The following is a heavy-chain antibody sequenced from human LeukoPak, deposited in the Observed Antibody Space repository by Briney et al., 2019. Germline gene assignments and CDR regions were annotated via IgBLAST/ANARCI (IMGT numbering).Heavy chain of an antibody. CDR3: VKIEVEGSGWPGGDY. V-gene: IGHV3-30*18. J-gene: IGHJ4*02. D-gene: IGHD6-19*01. CDR2: LSYDGSNK. Sequence: GGSLRLSCAASVFTFSSYGMHWVREAPGKGLEWVTDLSYDGSNKYYADSVKGRFTIPRDNSKNTLYLQMNRLRAEDTAVYYCVKIEVEGSGWPGGDYWGQGTLVTVSS. CDR1: VFTFSSYG.